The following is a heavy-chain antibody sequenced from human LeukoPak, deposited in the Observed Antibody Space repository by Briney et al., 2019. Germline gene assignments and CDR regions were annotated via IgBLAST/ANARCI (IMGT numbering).Heavy chain of an antibody. Sequence: GGSLRLSCAASGFTFSDYYMSWIRQAPGKGLEWVSYISSSSSYTNYADSAKGRFTISRDNAKNSLYLQMNSLRAEDTAVYYCARTMWGFDYWGQGTLVTVSS. CDR2: ISSSSSYT. V-gene: IGHV3-11*06. CDR1: GFTFSDYY. CDR3: ARTMWGFDY. D-gene: IGHD7-27*01. J-gene: IGHJ4*02.